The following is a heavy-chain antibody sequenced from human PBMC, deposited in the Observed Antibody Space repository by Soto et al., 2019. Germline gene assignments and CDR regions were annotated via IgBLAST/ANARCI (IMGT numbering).Heavy chain of an antibody. CDR2: IHSTVDA. D-gene: IGHD2-15*01. Sequence: SETLSLTCTVSGGSISSFYWSWIREPPGKGMEWIGYIHSTVDASYDPSLKSRVTLSLDTSKSQVSLTLNSVTAADTAVYYCAIYYCLDHSCYKTNWLDPWGQGTLVPVYS. CDR1: GGSISSFY. V-gene: IGHV4-4*09. CDR3: AIYYCLDHSCYKTNWLDP. J-gene: IGHJ5*02.